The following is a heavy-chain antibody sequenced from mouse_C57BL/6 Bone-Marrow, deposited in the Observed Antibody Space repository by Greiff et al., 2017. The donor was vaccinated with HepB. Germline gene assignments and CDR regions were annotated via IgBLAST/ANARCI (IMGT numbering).Heavy chain of an antibody. D-gene: IGHD1-1*02. CDR3: ASSLWAGH. CDR2: INPSSGYT. Sequence: QVQLQQSGAELARPGASVKMSCKASGYTFTSYTMHWVKQRPGQGLEWIGYINPSSGYTKYNQKFKDKATLTADKSSSTAYMQLSSLTSEDSADYYGASSLWAGHWAERTTFTVSS. V-gene: IGHV1-4*01. J-gene: IGHJ2*01. CDR1: GYTFTSYT.